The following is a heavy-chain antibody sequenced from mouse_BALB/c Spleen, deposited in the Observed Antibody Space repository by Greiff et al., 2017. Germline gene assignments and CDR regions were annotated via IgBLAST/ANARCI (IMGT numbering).Heavy chain of an antibody. J-gene: IGHJ3*01. CDR3: AREELGLRAWFAY. D-gene: IGHD3-1*01. CDR2: ISSGGST. CDR1: GFTFSSYA. Sequence: EVKLMESGGGLVKPGGSLKLSCAASGFTFSSYAMSWVRQTPEKRLEWVASISSGGSTYYPDSVKGRFTISRDNARNILYLQMSSLRSEDTAMYYCAREELGLRAWFAYWGQGTLVTVSA. V-gene: IGHV5-6-5*01.